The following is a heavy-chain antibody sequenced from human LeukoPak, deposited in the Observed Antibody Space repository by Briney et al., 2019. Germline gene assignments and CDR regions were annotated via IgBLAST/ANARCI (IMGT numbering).Heavy chain of an antibody. D-gene: IGHD6-13*01. V-gene: IGHV4-39*01. CDR3: ARQAVGYSSSWRFDY. Sequence: SETLSLTCTVSGGSISSSSYSWGWIRQPPGKGLEWIGSIYYSGSTYYNPSLKSRVTISVDTSKNQFSLKLSSVTAADTAVYYCARQAVGYSSSWRFDYWGQGTLVTVSS. CDR2: IYYSGST. J-gene: IGHJ4*02. CDR1: GGSISSSSYS.